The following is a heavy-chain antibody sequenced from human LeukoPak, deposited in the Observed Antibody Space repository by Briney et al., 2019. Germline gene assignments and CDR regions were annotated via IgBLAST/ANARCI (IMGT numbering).Heavy chain of an antibody. Sequence: GGSLRLSCAASGFTVSSNYMSWVRQAPGKGLEWVSVIYSGGSTYYADSVKGRFTISRDNSKNTLYLQMNSLRAEDTAVYYCARASIAVAGIYYCYGMDVWGQGTTVTVSS. CDR3: ARASIAVAGIYYCYGMDV. V-gene: IGHV3-66*01. D-gene: IGHD6-19*01. CDR2: IYSGGST. CDR1: GFTVSSNY. J-gene: IGHJ6*02.